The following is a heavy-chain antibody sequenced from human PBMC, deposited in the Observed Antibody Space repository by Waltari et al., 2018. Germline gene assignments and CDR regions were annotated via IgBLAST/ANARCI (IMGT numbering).Heavy chain of an antibody. CDR3: ARDLGVVVVAATDWYFDL. D-gene: IGHD2-15*01. CDR2: IIPIFGTA. V-gene: IGHV1-69*01. CDR1: GGTFSSYA. Sequence: QVQLVQSGAEVKKPGSSVKVSCKASGGTFSSYAISWVRQAPGQGLEWMGGIIPIFGTANDAQKFQGRVTITADESTSTAYMELSSLRSEDTAVYYCARDLGVVVVAATDWYFDLWGRGTLVTVSS. J-gene: IGHJ2*01.